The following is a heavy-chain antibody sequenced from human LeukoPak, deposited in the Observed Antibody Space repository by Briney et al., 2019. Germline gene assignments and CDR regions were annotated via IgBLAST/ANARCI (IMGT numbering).Heavy chain of an antibody. V-gene: IGHV1-46*03. J-gene: IGHJ6*03. D-gene: IGHD3-22*01. CDR1: GYTFTSYY. CDR2: INPSGGST. CDR3: AAHRSGYSPFYYYMDV. Sequence: GASVKVSCKASGYTFTSYYMHWVRQAPGQGLEWMGIINPSGGSTSYAQKFQGRVTMTRDTSMSTVYMELSSLRSEDTAVYYCAAHRSGYSPFYYYMDVWGKGTTVTVSS.